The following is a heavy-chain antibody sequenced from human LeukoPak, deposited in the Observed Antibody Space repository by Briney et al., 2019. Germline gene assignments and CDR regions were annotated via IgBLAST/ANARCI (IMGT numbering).Heavy chain of an antibody. CDR2: IHYSGST. J-gene: IGHJ6*03. D-gene: IGHD5-12*01. Sequence: PSETLSLTCTVSGGSISSYYWSWIRQPPGKGLEWIGYIHYSGSTHYNPSLKSRVTISVDTSKNQGSLKLRSVTAADTAVYYCARTTEGYAGGPGYSYYYYMDVWGKGTTVTISS. V-gene: IGHV4-59*01. CDR3: ARTTEGYAGGPGYSYYYYMDV. CDR1: GGSISSYY.